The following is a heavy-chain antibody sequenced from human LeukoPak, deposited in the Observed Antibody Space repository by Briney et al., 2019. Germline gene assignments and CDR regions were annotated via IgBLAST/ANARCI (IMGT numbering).Heavy chain of an antibody. CDR2: IYSGGST. CDR3: AREGLLWFGELY. J-gene: IGHJ4*02. Sequence: PGGSLRLSCAASGFTFSSNYMSWVRQAPGKGLEWVSVIYSGGSTYYADSVKGRFTISRDNSKNTLYLQMNSLRAEDTAVYYCAREGLLWFGELYWGQGTLVTVSS. D-gene: IGHD3-10*01. V-gene: IGHV3-66*02. CDR1: GFTFSSNY.